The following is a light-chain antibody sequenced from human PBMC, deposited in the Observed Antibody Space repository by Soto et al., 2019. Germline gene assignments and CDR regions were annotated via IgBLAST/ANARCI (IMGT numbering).Light chain of an antibody. CDR3: CSYAGSSTVV. J-gene: IGLJ2*01. Sequence: QSALTQPASVSGSPGQSITISCTGTSSDVGSYNLVSWYQQHPGKAPNLMIYEGSKRPSGVSTRFSGSKSGNTASLTISGLQAEDEADYYGCSYAGSSTVVFGGGTQLTVL. CDR1: SSDVGSYNL. V-gene: IGLV2-23*01. CDR2: EGS.